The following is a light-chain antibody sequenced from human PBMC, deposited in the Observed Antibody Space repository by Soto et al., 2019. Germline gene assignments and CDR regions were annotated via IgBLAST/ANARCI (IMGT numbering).Light chain of an antibody. V-gene: IGLV8-61*01. Sequence: QTVVTQEPSFSVSPGGTVTLTCGVSSGSVSTSYYPSWYQQTPGQAPRTLIHSTNTRSSGVPGRFSCSILGNKAALTIAGPQADDESDYYCVLYMGSGVVVFGGGTKVTVL. CDR1: SGSVSTSYY. CDR3: VLYMGSGVVV. J-gene: IGLJ3*02. CDR2: STN.